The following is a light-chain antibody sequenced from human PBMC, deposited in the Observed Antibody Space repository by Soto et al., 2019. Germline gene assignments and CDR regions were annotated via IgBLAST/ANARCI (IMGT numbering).Light chain of an antibody. CDR3: GTWNSSVYVV. V-gene: IGLV1-51*01. Sequence: QAVVTQPPSVSAAPGQKVTISCSGSSSNIGNNYVSWYQQLPGTAPKLLIYDNNKRPSGIPDRFSGSKSGTSATLGITGLQTGDEADYYCGTWNSSVYVVFGGGTKLTVL. J-gene: IGLJ2*01. CDR2: DNN. CDR1: SSNIGNNY.